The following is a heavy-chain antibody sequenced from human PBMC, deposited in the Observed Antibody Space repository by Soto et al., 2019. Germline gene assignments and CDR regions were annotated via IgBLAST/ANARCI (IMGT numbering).Heavy chain of an antibody. Sequence: QVQLVESGGGVVQPGRSLRLSCAASGFTFSSYGMHWVRQAPGKGLEWVAVISYDGSNKYYADSVKGRFTISRDNSKNTLYLQMNSLRAEYTAVYYCANSRVGDFDYWGQGTLVTVSS. J-gene: IGHJ4*02. CDR2: ISYDGSNK. CDR1: GFTFSSYG. D-gene: IGHD1-26*01. V-gene: IGHV3-30*18. CDR3: ANSRVGDFDY.